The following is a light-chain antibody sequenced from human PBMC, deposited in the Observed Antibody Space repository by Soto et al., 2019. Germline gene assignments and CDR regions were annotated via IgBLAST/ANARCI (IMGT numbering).Light chain of an antibody. CDR1: QGISRY. J-gene: IGKJ3*01. V-gene: IGKV1-9*01. CDR3: QQLFMYPPT. CDR2: GAS. Sequence: DTQLTQSPSFLSASVGDRVTITCRASQGISRYLAWYQQKPGKAPKLLIYGASTLQSGVPSRFGGSGSGTDFTLTVSSLRPEDFATYYCQQLFMYPPTFGPGTKVDIK.